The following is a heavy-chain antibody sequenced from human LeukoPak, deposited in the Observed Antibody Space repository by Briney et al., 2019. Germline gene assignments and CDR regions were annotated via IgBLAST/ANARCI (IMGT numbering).Heavy chain of an antibody. J-gene: IGHJ4*02. CDR2: IRGKTNSYAT. CDR3: TGGSGWYSPDY. Sequence: GGSLRLSCAASGFTFSTYEMNWVRQAPGMGLEWVGHIRGKTNSYATAYAASVRGRFTISRDDSKNTAYLQMNSLKTEDTAVYYCTGGSGWYSPDYWGQGTLVTVSS. V-gene: IGHV3-73*01. D-gene: IGHD6-19*01. CDR1: GFTFSTYE.